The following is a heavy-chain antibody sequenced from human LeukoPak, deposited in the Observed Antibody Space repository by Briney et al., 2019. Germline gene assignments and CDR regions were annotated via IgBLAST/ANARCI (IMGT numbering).Heavy chain of an antibody. CDR1: GYSFTSYY. V-gene: IGHV1-46*01. CDR2: IDPIGCST. CDR3: ARDSSGSYDH. Sequence: GSVTVSCKASGYSFTSYYMQWLGQAPGQGLYWMGIIDPIGCSTHYAPKFQGRVIMTRDTSTSTVYMDLSSLRSEDTAVYYCARDSSGSYDHWGQGTLVTVYS. D-gene: IGHD1-26*01. J-gene: IGHJ1*01.